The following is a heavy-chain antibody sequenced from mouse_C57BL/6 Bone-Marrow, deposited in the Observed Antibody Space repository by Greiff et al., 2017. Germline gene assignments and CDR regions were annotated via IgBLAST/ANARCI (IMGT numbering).Heavy chain of an antibody. V-gene: IGHV1-81*01. D-gene: IGHD1-1*02. CDR2: IYPRSGNT. J-gene: IGHJ3*01. CDR1: GYTFTSYG. CDR3: VWAAWCAY. Sequence: VKLMESGAELVRPGASVKLSCKASGYTFTSYGISWVKQRTGQGLEWIGEIYPRSGNTYYNEKFKGKATLTADKSSSTAYMELRSLTSEDSAVYFCVWAAWCAYWGRGTLVTVSA.